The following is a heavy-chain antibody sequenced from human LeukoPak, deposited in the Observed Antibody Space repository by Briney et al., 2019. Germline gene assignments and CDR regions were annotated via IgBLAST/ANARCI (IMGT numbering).Heavy chain of an antibody. CDR3: AKHYYGSGSYYNEGPFDY. CDR1: GFTFSNYG. D-gene: IGHD3-10*01. CDR2: ISYDGGNK. J-gene: IGHJ4*02. V-gene: IGHV3-30*18. Sequence: PGRSLRLSCAASGFTFSNYGMHWVRQAPGKGLEWVAFISYDGGNKYYADSVKGRFTISRDNSKNTLYLQMNSLRAEDTAVYYCAKHYYGSGSYYNEGPFDYWGQGALATVSS.